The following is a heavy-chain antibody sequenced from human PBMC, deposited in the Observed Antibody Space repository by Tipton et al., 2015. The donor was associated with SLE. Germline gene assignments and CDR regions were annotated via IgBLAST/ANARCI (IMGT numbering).Heavy chain of an antibody. CDR3: TLAAAGRMSFDY. CDR1: GYTFNTYV. J-gene: IGHJ4*02. D-gene: IGHD6-13*01. Sequence: QLVQSGGEVKKPGASVKVSCKASGYTFNTYVIGWVRQAPGQGLEWMGWISTYNDNTKYAQMLQGRVTMTTDTSTSTAYMELRSLRSDDTAVYYCTLAAAGRMSFDYWGQGTLVTVSS. V-gene: IGHV1-18*01. CDR2: ISTYNDNT.